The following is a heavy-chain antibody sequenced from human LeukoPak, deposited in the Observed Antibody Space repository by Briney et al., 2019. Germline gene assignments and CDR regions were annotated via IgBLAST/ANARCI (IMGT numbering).Heavy chain of an antibody. V-gene: IGHV3-7*01. D-gene: IGHD2-2*02. CDR3: ARDVARTISCYTD. J-gene: IGHJ4*02. CDR1: GFTFSSYW. Sequence: GGSLRLSCAASGFTFSSYWMSWVRMAPGKGLEWVANIKQDGSGKYYVDSVKGRFTISRDNAKNSLYLLMNCLRAEDTAVYYCARDVARTISCYTDWGQVTLVTVSS. CDR2: IKQDGSGK.